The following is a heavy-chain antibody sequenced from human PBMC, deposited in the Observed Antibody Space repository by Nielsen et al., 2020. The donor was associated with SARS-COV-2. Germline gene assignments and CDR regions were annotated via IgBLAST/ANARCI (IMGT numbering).Heavy chain of an antibody. Sequence: GESLKISCAASGFTFSSYSMNWVRQAPGKGLEWVSSISSSSSYIYYADSVKGRFTISRDNAKNSLYLQMNSLRAEDTAVYYCARVDRIVVVPAASYYYYYGMDVWGQGTTVTVSS. J-gene: IGHJ6*02. D-gene: IGHD2-2*01. CDR3: ARVDRIVVVPAASYYYYYGMDV. V-gene: IGHV3-21*01. CDR1: GFTFSSYS. CDR2: ISSSSSYI.